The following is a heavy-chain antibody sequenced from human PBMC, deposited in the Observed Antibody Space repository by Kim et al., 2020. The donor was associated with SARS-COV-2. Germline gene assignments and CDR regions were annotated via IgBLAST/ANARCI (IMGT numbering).Heavy chain of an antibody. CDR2: IYYSGST. J-gene: IGHJ4*02. CDR3: ARHANSGYWILDY. V-gene: IGHV4-30-4*01. CDR1: GGSISSGDYY. Sequence: SETLSLTCTVSGGSISSGDYYWSWIRQPPGKGLEWIGYIYYSGSTYYNPSLKSRVTISVDTSKNQFSLKLSSVTAADTAVYYCARHANSGYWILDYWGQGTLVTVSS. D-gene: IGHD3-22*01.